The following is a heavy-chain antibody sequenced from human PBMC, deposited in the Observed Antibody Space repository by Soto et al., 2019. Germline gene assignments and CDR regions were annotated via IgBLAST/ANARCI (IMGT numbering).Heavy chain of an antibody. V-gene: IGHV3-23*01. J-gene: IGHJ4*02. CDR1: GFTFSSYA. D-gene: IGHD3-22*01. Sequence: GGSLRLSCAASGFTFSSYAMSWVRQAPGKGLEWVSAISGSGGSTYYADSVKGRFTISRDNSKNTLYLQMNSLRAEETAGHYGAKTYNWNDIKTYYYDSSGYYNFDYWGQGTLVTVSS. CDR3: AKTYNWNDIKTYYYDSSGYYNFDY. CDR2: ISGSGGST.